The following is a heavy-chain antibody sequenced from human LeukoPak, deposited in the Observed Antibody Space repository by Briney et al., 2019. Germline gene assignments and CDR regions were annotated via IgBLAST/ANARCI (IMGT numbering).Heavy chain of an antibody. CDR3: SKGRGWSAAAGSLGFDY. V-gene: IGHV3-21*04. Sequence: GGSLRLSCAASGFTFSSYSMNWVRQAPGKGLEWVSSISSSSSYIYYADSVKGRFTISRDNAKNSLYLQMNSLRVEDMALYYCSKGRGWSAAAGSLGFDYWGQGTLVTVSS. CDR1: GFTFSSYS. CDR2: ISSSSSYI. J-gene: IGHJ4*02. D-gene: IGHD6-13*01.